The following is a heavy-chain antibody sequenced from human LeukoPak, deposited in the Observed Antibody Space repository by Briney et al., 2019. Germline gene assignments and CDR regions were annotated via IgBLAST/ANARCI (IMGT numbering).Heavy chain of an antibody. CDR1: EFTFSSYG. V-gene: IGHV3-30*02. Sequence: PGGSLRLSCAASEFTFSSYGMHWVRQAPGKGLEWVAIIRSDGSNEYYAGSVKGRFTISRDNFKSTLSLQMNSLRPEDTALYYCARDRTKYCSGGTCYSSYSFDYWGQGTLVTVSS. D-gene: IGHD2-15*01. CDR2: IRSDGSNE. CDR3: ARDRTKYCSGGTCYSSYSFDY. J-gene: IGHJ4*02.